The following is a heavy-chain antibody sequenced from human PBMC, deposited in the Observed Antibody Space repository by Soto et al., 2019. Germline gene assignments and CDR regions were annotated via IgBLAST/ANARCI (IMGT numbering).Heavy chain of an antibody. CDR3: ARLQGTAMVTGYYGMDV. CDR2: IYYSGST. CDR1: GCSISSSSYY. J-gene: IGHJ6*02. V-gene: IGHV4-39*01. Sequence: XETLSLTRTVSGCSISSSSYYLGWIRQPPGKGLEWIGSIYYSGSTYYNPSLKSRVTISVDTSKNQFSLKLSSVTAADTAVYYCARLQGTAMVTGYYGMDVWGQGTKVTVSS. D-gene: IGHD5-18*01.